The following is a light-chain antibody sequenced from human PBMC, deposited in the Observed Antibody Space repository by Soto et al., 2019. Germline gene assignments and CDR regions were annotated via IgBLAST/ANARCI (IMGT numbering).Light chain of an antibody. CDR1: QTFNNY. Sequence: DIQLTQSPSTLSASVGDRVTITCRASQTFNNYLAWYQHKPGTAPKLLIYDASTLESGVPSRFSGSASGTEFTLTITSLQPDDLAMYYCQEYTTYPYTLGQGIKLEI. CDR3: QEYTTYPYT. V-gene: IGKV1-5*01. J-gene: IGKJ2*01. CDR2: DAS.